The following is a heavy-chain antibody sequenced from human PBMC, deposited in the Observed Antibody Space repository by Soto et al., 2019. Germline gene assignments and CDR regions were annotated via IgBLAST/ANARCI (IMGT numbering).Heavy chain of an antibody. CDR3: ARERITPLFY. D-gene: IGHD1-20*01. CDR2: IIPILDVA. V-gene: IGHV1-69*04. CDR1: GGKFTSNT. J-gene: IGHJ4*02. Sequence: QVQLVQSGAEVKKPGSSVKVSCKASGGKFTSNTFSWVRQAPGQGLEWMGRIIPILDVAHYAQKFQGRVTSTADKSTNTTYMELSSLTSGDAAIYYCARERITPLFYWGQGTLVIVSS.